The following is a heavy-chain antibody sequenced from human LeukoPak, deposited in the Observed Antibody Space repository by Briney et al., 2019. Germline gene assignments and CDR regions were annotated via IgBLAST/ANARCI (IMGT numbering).Heavy chain of an antibody. D-gene: IGHD3-3*01. CDR3: AKTAISKGDAFDI. J-gene: IGHJ3*02. Sequence: GGSLRLSCAASGFTFSSYAMTWVRQAPGKGLEWVSVVSGSGGSTYYADSVKGRFTISRDNSKNTLYLQMNSLRAEDTAVYYCAKTAISKGDAFDIWGQGTMVTVSS. CDR2: VSGSGGST. V-gene: IGHV3-23*01. CDR1: GFTFSSYA.